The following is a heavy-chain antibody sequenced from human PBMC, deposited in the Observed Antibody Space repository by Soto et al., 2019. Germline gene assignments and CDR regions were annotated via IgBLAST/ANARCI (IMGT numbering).Heavy chain of an antibody. D-gene: IGHD3-16*02. V-gene: IGHV4-4*07. J-gene: IGHJ4*02. Sequence: NPSETLSLTCTVSGGSISSYYWSWIRQPAGKGLEWIGRIYTSGSTNYNPSLKSRVTMSLDTSKNQFSLKLSSVTAEDTAVYYCARGRPPDRIVMITFGGVIPESDYFDYWGQGTLVTVSS. CDR2: IYTSGST. CDR3: ARGRPPDRIVMITFGGVIPESDYFDY. CDR1: GGSISSYY.